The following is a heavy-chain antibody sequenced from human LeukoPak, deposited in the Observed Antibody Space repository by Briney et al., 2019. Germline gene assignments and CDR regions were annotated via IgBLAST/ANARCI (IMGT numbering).Heavy chain of an antibody. Sequence: SVRGRFTISRDNAKNSLYLQMNSLRAEDTAVYYCARDRLDCSGGSCYAYWGQGTLVTVSS. CDR3: ARDRLDCSGGSCYAY. J-gene: IGHJ4*02. V-gene: IGHV3-21*01. D-gene: IGHD2-15*01.